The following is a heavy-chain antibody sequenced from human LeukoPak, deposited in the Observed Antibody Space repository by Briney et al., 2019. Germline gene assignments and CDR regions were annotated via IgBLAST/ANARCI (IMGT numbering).Heavy chain of an antibody. CDR1: GGSISNYY. Sequence: SETLSLTCTVSGGSISNYYWSWIRQPAGKGLEWIGRIYTSGTTHYNPSLKSRVTMSVDTSKNPFSLNLSSVTAADTAVYYCARFSSIAAAFDYWGLGTLVTVSS. V-gene: IGHV4-4*07. CDR3: ARFSSIAAAFDY. D-gene: IGHD6-13*01. CDR2: IYTSGTT. J-gene: IGHJ4*02.